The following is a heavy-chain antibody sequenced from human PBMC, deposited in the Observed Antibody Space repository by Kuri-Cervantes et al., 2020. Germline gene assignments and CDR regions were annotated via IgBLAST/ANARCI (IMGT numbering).Heavy chain of an antibody. J-gene: IGHJ4*02. Sequence: GESLKISCAASGFTFSSYAMHWVRQAPGKGLEWVAVISYDGSNKYYADSVKGRFTISRDNSKNTVYLQMNSLRAEDTAVYYCTRDWAGRFDYWGRGTLVTVSS. CDR2: ISYDGSNK. V-gene: IGHV3-30*07. CDR1: GFTFSSYA. CDR3: TRDWAGRFDY. D-gene: IGHD3-16*01.